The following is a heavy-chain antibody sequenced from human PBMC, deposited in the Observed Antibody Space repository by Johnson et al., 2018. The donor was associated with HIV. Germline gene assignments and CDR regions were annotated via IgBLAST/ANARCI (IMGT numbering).Heavy chain of an antibody. V-gene: IGHV3-30*02. CDR1: GFTFSRFG. CDR2: IRYDGSDK. CDR3: AKDLNPDNWNPDAFDI. J-gene: IGHJ3*02. D-gene: IGHD1-20*01. Sequence: QVQLVESGGGVVQPGGSLRLSCVASGFTFSRFGMHWVHQAPGKGLEWVAFIRYDGSDKYYADSVKGRFTISRDNSKNTLYLQMNSLRAEDTAVYYCAKDLNPDNWNPDAFDIWGQGTMVTVSS.